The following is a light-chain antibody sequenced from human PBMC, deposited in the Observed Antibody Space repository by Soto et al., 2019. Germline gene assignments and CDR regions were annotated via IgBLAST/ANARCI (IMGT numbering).Light chain of an antibody. Sequence: QSALTQPASVSGSPGQSITISCTGTNSDVGAYNYVSWFQQHTGKAPKLIIFEVSNRPSGVSHRFSGSKSGNTASLTISGLQTEDEADYYCLSYTITSILVFGGGTKLTVL. CDR2: EVS. V-gene: IGLV2-14*01. J-gene: IGLJ3*02. CDR1: NSDVGAYNY. CDR3: LSYTITSILV.